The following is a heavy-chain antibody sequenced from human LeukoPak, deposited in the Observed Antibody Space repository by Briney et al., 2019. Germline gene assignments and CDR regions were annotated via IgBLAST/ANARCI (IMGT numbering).Heavy chain of an antibody. CDR1: GFTFSSYG. Sequence: PGGTLRLSCAASGFTFSSYGMIWVRQAPGKGLEWVSAISGSGGSTYYADSVKGRFTISRDNSKNTLYLQMNSLRAEDTAVYYCGKSHHVTAIDYWGQGTLVTVSS. J-gene: IGHJ4*02. D-gene: IGHD2-21*02. CDR3: GKSHHVTAIDY. CDR2: ISGSGGST. V-gene: IGHV3-23*01.